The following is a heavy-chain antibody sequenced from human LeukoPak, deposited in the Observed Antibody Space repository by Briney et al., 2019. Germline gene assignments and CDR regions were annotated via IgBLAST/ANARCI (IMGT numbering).Heavy chain of an antibody. D-gene: IGHD3-10*01. CDR2: IYWDDDK. CDR3: AHTLRGELFDY. CDR1: GGSISSYYW. Sequence: TLSLTCTVSGGSISSYYWSWIRQPPGKALEWLALIYWDDDKRYSPSLKSRLTITKDTSKNQVVLTMTNMDPVDTATYYCAHTLRGELFDYWGQGTLVTVSS. V-gene: IGHV2-5*08. J-gene: IGHJ4*02.